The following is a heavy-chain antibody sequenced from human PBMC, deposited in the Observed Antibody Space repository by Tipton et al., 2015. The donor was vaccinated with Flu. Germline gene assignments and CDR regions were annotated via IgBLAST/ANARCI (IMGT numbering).Heavy chain of an antibody. CDR1: GYTFTSYG. CDR3: ARDGGPLEQWLVPPDY. V-gene: IGHV1-18*04. CDR2: ISAYNGNT. Sequence: QSGAEVKKPGASVKVSCKASGYTFTSYGISWVRQAPGQGLEWMGWISAYNGNTNYAQKLQGRVTMTTDTSTSTAYMELSRLRSDDTAVYYCARDGGPLEQWLVPPDYWGQGTLVTVSS. D-gene: IGHD6-19*01. J-gene: IGHJ4*02.